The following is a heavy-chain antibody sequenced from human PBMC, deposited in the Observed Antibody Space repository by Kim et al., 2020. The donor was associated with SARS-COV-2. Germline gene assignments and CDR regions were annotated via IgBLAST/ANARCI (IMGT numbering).Heavy chain of an antibody. J-gene: IGHJ4*02. Sequence: GGSLRLSCIVSGFTFGNFWTAWVRQAPGKGLEWVANINQGGSETHYADSLKSRFTITRDNARNSLFLDINSLRDEDTAVYYCTRAGSIGGGRSYYDYWGQGILVTVSS. V-gene: IGHV3-7*03. CDR3: TRAGSIGGGRSYYDY. CDR1: GFTFGNFW. D-gene: IGHD3-16*01. CDR2: INQGGSET.